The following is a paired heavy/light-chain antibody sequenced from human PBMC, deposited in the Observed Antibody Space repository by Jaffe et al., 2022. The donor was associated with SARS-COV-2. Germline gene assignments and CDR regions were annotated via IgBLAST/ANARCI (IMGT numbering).Light chain of an antibody. Sequence: EIVLRQSPGTLSLSPGERATLSCGASQSVSSSSLAWYQQKPGQAPRLLFYAASSRATGVPDRFNGSGSGTDFTLTISRLEPEDFAVYYCQQYDTSPRTFGQGTKLEIK. J-gene: IGKJ2*01. V-gene: IGKV3-20*01. CDR2: AAS. CDR3: QQYDTSPRT. CDR1: QSVSSSS.
Heavy chain of an antibody. Sequence: QVQLVESGGGLVKPGGSLRLSCTASGFTFNNYYMSWIRQAPGKGLEWVSHITGSGRTIFYADSVKGRFTISRDNTKDSLFLQMNSLRVEDTAVYYCARLYGAFDYWGQGTLVTVSS. CDR3: ARLYGAFDY. CDR2: ITGSGRTI. V-gene: IGHV3-11*01. D-gene: IGHD1-26*01. CDR1: GFTFNNYY. J-gene: IGHJ4*02.